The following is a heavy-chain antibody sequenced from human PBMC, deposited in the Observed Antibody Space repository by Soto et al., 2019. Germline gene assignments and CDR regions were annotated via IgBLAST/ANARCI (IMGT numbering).Heavy chain of an antibody. CDR1: GYTFTSYY. J-gene: IGHJ5*02. CDR2: MNPNSGNT. D-gene: IGHD3-9*01. Sequence: ASVKVSCKASGYTFTSYYINWVRQATGQGLEWMGWMNPNSGNTGYAQKFQGRVTMTRNTSISTAYMELSSLRSEDTAVYYCATGGYYDILTGYYLNWFDLWGQGTLVTVSS. CDR3: ATGGYYDILTGYYLNWFDL. V-gene: IGHV1-8*01.